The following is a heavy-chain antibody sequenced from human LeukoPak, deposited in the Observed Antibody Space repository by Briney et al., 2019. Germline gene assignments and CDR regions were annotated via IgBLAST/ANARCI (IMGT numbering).Heavy chain of an antibody. Sequence: PSETLSLTCSVPGGSITSYYWSWIRQPAGKGLEWIGRIYVSGSTNYNPSLKSRVTLSADTSRNQFSLKLSSVTAADTAVYYCARGPSTRFDSWGQGTLVTVSS. J-gene: IGHJ4*02. D-gene: IGHD2-2*01. V-gene: IGHV4-4*07. CDR3: ARGPSTRFDS. CDR2: IYVSGST. CDR1: GGSITSYY.